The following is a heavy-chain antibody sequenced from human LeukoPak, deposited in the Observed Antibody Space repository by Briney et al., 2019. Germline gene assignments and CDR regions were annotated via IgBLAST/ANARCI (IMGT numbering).Heavy chain of an antibody. V-gene: IGHV3-11*01. CDR2: ISSSGSTI. J-gene: IGHJ4*02. CDR3: GRSATPPLDH. Sequence: GGSLRLSCAASGFTFSDYYMSWIRQAPGKGLEWVSYISSSGSTIYYADSVKGRFTISRDNARNSMYLQMNNLRAEDTAVYYCGRSATPPLDHWGQGTLVTVSS. CDR1: GFTFSDYY.